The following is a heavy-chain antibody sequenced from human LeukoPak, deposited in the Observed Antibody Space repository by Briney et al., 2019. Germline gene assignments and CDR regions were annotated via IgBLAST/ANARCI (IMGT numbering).Heavy chain of an antibody. D-gene: IGHD3-10*01. J-gene: IGHJ5*02. CDR3: ARDGSYYGSGSYHP. V-gene: IGHV4-34*01. Sequence: SETLSLTCAVYGGSFSGYYWSWIRQPPGKGLEWIGEINHSGSTNYNPSLKSRVTISVDKSKNQFSLKLSSVTAADTAVYYCARDGSYYGSGSYHPWGQGTLVTVSS. CDR2: INHSGST. CDR1: GGSFSGYY.